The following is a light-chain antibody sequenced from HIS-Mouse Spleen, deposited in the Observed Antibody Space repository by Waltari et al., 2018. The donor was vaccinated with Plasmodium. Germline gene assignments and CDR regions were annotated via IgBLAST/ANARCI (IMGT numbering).Light chain of an antibody. CDR1: QGISSS. CDR3: QQYYSFPQT. Sequence: AIWMPQSPSLLSASTGSRVTLSCRMSQGISSSLAWYQQKPGKAPELLIYAASTLQSGVPSRFSGSGSGTDFTLTISCLQSEDFATYYCQQYYSFPQTFGQGTKVEIK. J-gene: IGKJ1*01. V-gene: IGKV1D-8*02. CDR2: AAS.